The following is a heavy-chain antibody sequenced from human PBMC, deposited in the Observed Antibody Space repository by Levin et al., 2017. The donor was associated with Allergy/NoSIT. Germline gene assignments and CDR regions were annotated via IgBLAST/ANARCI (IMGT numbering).Heavy chain of an antibody. CDR3: AKDTYYHDSSGYYVFDY. J-gene: IGHJ4*02. Sequence: QPGGSLRLSCAASGSSFSSYGIHWVRQAPGKGLEWVAVISYDGRNKHYADSMEGRFTIARDNSKNTAYLQMNSLKPEDTAIYYCAKDTYYHDSSGYYVFDYWGQGTLVTVSS. D-gene: IGHD3-22*01. CDR1: GSSFSSYG. V-gene: IGHV3-30*18. CDR2: ISYDGRNK.